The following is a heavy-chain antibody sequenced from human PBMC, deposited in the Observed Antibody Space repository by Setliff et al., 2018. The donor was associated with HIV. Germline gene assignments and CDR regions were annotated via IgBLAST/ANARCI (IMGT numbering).Heavy chain of an antibody. CDR3: ASSGYSGYNHDAFDI. V-gene: IGHV3-53*01. J-gene: IGHJ3*02. CDR2: IYSGGST. Sequence: GGSLRLSCAASGFTVSSNYMSWVRQAPGKGLEWVSVIYSGGSTYYADSVKGRFTISRDNSKNTLYLQMNSLRAEDTAVYYCASSGYSGYNHDAFDIWGQGTMVTVSS. CDR1: GFTVSSNY. D-gene: IGHD5-12*01.